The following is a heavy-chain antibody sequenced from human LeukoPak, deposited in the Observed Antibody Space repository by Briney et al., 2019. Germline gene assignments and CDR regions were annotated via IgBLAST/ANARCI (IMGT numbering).Heavy chain of an antibody. Sequence: SETLSLTCAVYGGSFSGYYWSWIRQPPGKGLEWIGEINHSGGTNYNPSLKSRVTISVDTSKNQFSLKLSSVTAADTAVYYCAIVGATPYDYWGQGTLVTVSS. V-gene: IGHV4-34*01. D-gene: IGHD1-26*01. CDR1: GGSFSGYY. J-gene: IGHJ4*02. CDR3: AIVGATPYDY. CDR2: INHSGGT.